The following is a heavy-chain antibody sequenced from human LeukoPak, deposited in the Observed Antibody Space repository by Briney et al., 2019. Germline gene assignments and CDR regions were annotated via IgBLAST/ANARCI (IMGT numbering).Heavy chain of an antibody. D-gene: IGHD3-10*01. V-gene: IGHV4-34*01. CDR2: INHSGST. CDR3: ARGRYYGSGSYFYH. J-gene: IGHJ5*02. CDR1: GVSFSGYY. Sequence: PSETLSFTSAVYGVSFSGYYWSWLRQPPGKGLKWVGEINHSGSTNYNPSLKSRVTISVDTSKNQFSLRLSSVTAADTAVYSCARGRYYGSGSYFYHWGQGTLVTVSS.